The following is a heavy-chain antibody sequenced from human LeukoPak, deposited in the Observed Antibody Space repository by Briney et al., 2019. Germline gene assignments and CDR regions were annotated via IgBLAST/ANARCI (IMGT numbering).Heavy chain of an antibody. D-gene: IGHD3-9*01. CDR3: ASPFRYFDWFPYSYMDV. J-gene: IGHJ6*03. CDR2: MYYTGST. V-gene: IGHV4-39*01. CDR1: GGSISSSSYY. Sequence: SETLSLTCTVSGGSISSSSYYWGWIRQPPGQGLEWIASMYYTGSTHYIPSLQSRVTISVDASKNQFSLKLRSVTAADTAVYYCASPFRYFDWFPYSYMDVWGKGTTVIVSS.